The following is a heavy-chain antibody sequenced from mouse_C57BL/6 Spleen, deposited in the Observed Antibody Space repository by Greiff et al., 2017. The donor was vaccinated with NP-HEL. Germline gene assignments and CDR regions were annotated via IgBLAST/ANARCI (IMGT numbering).Heavy chain of an antibody. D-gene: IGHD1-1*01. CDR1: GFTFSDYG. V-gene: IGHV5-17*01. J-gene: IGHJ3*01. CDR3: ARDYGSSYRVFAY. Sequence: DVQLVESGGGLVKPGGSLKLSCAASGFTFSDYGMHWVRQAPEKGLEWVAYISSGSSTIYYADTVKGRFTISRDNAKNTLFLQMTSLRSEDTAMYYCARDYGSSYRVFAYWGQGTLVTVSA. CDR2: ISSGSSTI.